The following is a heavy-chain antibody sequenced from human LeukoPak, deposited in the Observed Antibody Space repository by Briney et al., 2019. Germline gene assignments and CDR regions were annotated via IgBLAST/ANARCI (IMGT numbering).Heavy chain of an antibody. V-gene: IGHV1-2*02. D-gene: IGHD2-2*01. CDR2: INLKSGGK. CDR1: GYTFTGYY. J-gene: IGHJ5*02. CDR3: AREGVRYCSSTSCYWLGQYNWFDP. Sequence: ASVKVSCKASGYTFTGYYMHWVGQAPGKGLEWMGWINLKSGGKNYAQKFQGRVTMTRDTSISTAYMELSRLRSDDTAVYYCAREGVRYCSSTSCYWLGQYNWFDPWGQGTLVTVSS.